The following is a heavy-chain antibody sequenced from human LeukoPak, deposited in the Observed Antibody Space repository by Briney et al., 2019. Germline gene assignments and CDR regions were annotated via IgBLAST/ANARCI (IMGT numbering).Heavy chain of an antibody. CDR3: ARGLGWELHPDYFDY. CDR1: GYTFTSYD. CDR2: MNHNSGNT. Sequence: ASVKVSCKASGYTFTSYDINWVRQATGQGLEWMGWMNHNSGNTGYAQKFQGRVTITRNTSISTAYMELGSLRSEDTAVYYCARGLGWELHPDYFDYWGQGTLVTVSS. J-gene: IGHJ4*02. V-gene: IGHV1-8*03. D-gene: IGHD1-26*01.